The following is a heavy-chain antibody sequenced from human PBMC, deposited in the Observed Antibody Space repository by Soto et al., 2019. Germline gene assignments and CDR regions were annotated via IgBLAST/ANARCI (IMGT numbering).Heavy chain of an antibody. V-gene: IGHV4-4*02. CDR1: GVSISSNYY. CDR2: ISHIGSV. J-gene: IGHJ4*02. CDR3: VRSFGWYAIDY. D-gene: IGHD6-19*01. Sequence: QVLLQESGPGLVQPSGTLSLSCGVSGVSISSNYYWGWVRQSPGKGLEWLGDISHIGSVNYSPSLMSRVTISMDRSENQFSLKLNSVTAADTAVYYCVRSFGWYAIDYWGQGTLVIVSS.